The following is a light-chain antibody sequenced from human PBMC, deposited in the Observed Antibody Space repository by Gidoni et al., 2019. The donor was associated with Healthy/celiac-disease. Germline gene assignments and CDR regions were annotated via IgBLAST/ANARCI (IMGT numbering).Light chain of an antibody. CDR2: SNN. J-gene: IGLJ3*02. CDR3: AAWDDSLNGWV. CDR1: SANIGSTT. Sequence: QSVLTPPPSASGTPGQRVTSACSGSSANIGSTTVNWYQQLPGTAPKLRIYSNNQRPSGGPDRFSGSKSGTSASLAISGLQSEDEADYYCAAWDDSLNGWVFGGGTKLTVL. V-gene: IGLV1-44*01.